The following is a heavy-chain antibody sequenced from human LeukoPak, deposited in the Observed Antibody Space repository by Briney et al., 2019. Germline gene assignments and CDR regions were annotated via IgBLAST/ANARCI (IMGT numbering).Heavy chain of an antibody. CDR2: LYYSGST. D-gene: IGHD4-23*01. CDR3: ARALGYSLSDYFDF. J-gene: IGHJ4*02. CDR1: GGSISSSGYY. Sequence: NPSETLSLTCTVSGGSISSSGYYWGWIRQPPGKGLEWIGSLYYSGSTYYNPSLKSRVTISVDTSKNQFSLRLSSVTATDTDVYYCARALGYSLSDYFDFWGQGTLVTVSS. V-gene: IGHV4-39*01.